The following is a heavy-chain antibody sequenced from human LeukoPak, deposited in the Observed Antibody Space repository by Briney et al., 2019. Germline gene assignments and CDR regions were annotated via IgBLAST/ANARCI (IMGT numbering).Heavy chain of an antibody. V-gene: IGHV3-30-3*01. Sequence: GGSLRLSCVASGFNFSPYAVHWVRQAPGKGLEWVAVISYDGSNKYYADSVKGRFTISRDNAKNSLYLQMNSLRAEDTALYYCAKDRGDDLYSSGPFDYWGQGTLVTVSS. J-gene: IGHJ4*02. CDR2: ISYDGSNK. D-gene: IGHD6-19*01. CDR1: GFNFSPYA. CDR3: AKDRGDDLYSSGPFDY.